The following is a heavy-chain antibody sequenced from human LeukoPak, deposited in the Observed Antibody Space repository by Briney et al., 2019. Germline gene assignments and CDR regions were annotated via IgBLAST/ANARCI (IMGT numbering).Heavy chain of an antibody. Sequence: PGGSLRLPCAASGFTFSSFTMNWVRQAAGKGLEWVSYIDSSSSTIYYADSVKGRFTISRDNAKNSLYLQMNSLRDEDTAVYYCARDTEIKAVAGIFYWGQGTLVTVSS. J-gene: IGHJ4*02. V-gene: IGHV3-48*02. D-gene: IGHD6-19*01. CDR3: ARDTEIKAVAGIFY. CDR1: GFTFSSFT. CDR2: IDSSSSTI.